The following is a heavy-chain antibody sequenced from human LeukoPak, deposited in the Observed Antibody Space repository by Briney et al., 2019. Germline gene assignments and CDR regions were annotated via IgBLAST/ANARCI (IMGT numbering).Heavy chain of an antibody. CDR2: ISYDGSNK. J-gene: IGHJ4*02. CDR3: ARVGTWDYDILTGYYRGFWWAFDY. CDR1: GFTFGSYA. V-gene: IGHV3-30-3*01. D-gene: IGHD3-9*01. Sequence: GGSLRLSCAASGFTFGSYAMHWVRQAPGKGLEWVAVISYDGSNKYYADSVKGRFTISRDNSKNTLYLQMNSLRAEDTAVYYCARVGTWDYDILTGYYRGFWWAFDYWGQGTLVTVSS.